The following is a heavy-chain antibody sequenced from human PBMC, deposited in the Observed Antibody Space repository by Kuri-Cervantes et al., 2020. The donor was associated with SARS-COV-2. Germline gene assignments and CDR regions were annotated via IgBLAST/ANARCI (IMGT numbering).Heavy chain of an antibody. D-gene: IGHD3-3*01. CDR2: IYYSGST. J-gene: IGHJ6*02. Sequence: GSLRLSCTVSGGSISSYYWSWIRQPPGKGLEWIGYIYYSGSTNYNPSLKSRVTISVDTSKNQFSLKLSSVTAADTAVYYCARHTPSYYEFWSGYLIYYGMDVWGQGTTVTVSS. V-gene: IGHV4-59*01. CDR3: ARHTPSYYEFWSGYLIYYGMDV. CDR1: GGSISSYY.